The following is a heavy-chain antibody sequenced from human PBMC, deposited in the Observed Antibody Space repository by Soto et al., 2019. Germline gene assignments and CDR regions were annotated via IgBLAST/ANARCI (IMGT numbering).Heavy chain of an antibody. CDR3: ACAFYGSGSYWGFDY. V-gene: IGHV3-23*01. Sequence: EVQLLESGGGLVQPGGSLRLSCAASGFIFSSYALNWVRQAPGKGLEWVASISGGGGSTNYADSVKGRFTISRDNSKNTLYLQLNSLRAEDTALYYCACAFYGSGSYWGFDYWGQGTLVTVSS. J-gene: IGHJ4*02. CDR2: ISGGGGST. D-gene: IGHD3-10*01. CDR1: GFIFSSYA.